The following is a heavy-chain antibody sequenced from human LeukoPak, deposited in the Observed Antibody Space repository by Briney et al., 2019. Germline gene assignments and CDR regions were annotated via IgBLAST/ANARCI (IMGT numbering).Heavy chain of an antibody. D-gene: IGHD3-9*01. J-gene: IGHJ4*02. CDR1: GGSISGYY. CDR3: ASSNYDILTGYTQNPFDY. Sequence: PSETLSLTCTVSGGSISGYYWTWIRQPPGKGLEYIGYIYYSGSTNHNPSLKSRVTISVDTSKNQFSLKLSSVTAADTAVYYCASSNYDILTGYTQNPFDYWGQGTLVTVSS. CDR2: IYYSGST. V-gene: IGHV4-59*01.